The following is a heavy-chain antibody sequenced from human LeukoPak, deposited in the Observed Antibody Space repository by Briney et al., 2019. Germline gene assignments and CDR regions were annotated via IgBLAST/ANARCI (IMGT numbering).Heavy chain of an antibody. V-gene: IGHV1-69*05. CDR1: GGTFSSYA. CDR2: IIPIFGTA. J-gene: IGHJ4*02. Sequence: GASVQVSCKASGGTFSSYAIRWVRQAPGQGLEWMGRIIPIFGTANYAQKFQGRVTITTDESTSTAYMELSSLRSEDTAVYYCASPNRRDYYDSSGLNYWGQGTLVTVSS. CDR3: ASPNRRDYYDSSGLNY. D-gene: IGHD3-22*01.